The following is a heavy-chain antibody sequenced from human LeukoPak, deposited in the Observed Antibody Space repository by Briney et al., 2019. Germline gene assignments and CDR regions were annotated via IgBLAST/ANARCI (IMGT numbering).Heavy chain of an antibody. D-gene: IGHD1-26*01. CDR2: TRNKANSYIT. CDR3: GSIRGTFGY. V-gene: IGHV3-72*01. J-gene: IGHJ4*02. CDR1: GFTFSDHF. Sequence: QPGGSLRLSCAASGFTFSDHFLDWVRQAPGKGLEWVGRTRNKANSYITEYAASVKGRFTISRDDSKNSLYLQMSSLKTDDTAMYYCGSIRGTFGYWGQGTLVTVSS.